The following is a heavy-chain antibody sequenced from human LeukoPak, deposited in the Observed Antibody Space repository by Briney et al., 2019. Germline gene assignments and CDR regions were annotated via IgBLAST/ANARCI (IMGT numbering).Heavy chain of an antibody. CDR1: GFTFTTYW. J-gene: IGHJ5*02. CDR2: INRDGSEK. Sequence: GGSLRLSCAASGFTFTTYWMSWVRQAPGKGLEWVANINRDGSEKNYVDSVKGRFTISRDNAKNSLYLQMNSLRAEDTAVYYCARNQYPWGQGTLVTVSS. V-gene: IGHV3-7*01. CDR3: ARNQYP. D-gene: IGHD1-14*01.